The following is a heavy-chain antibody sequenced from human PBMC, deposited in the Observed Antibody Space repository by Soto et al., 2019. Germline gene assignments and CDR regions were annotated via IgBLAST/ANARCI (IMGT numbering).Heavy chain of an antibody. CDR2: ISYDGNKK. CDR1: RWTLNSYD. J-gene: IGHJ4*02. CDR3: AKAGDPGKMITFGGVEVPNIDQ. Sequence: PGGSLILSGGSSRWTLNSYDMNWVRQAPGKGLEWVAAISYDGNKKDHADSVKGRFTISRDNSDNTLYLQMNSLRPEDTAVYYCAKAGDPGKMITFGGVEVPNIDQSGQGPLATVSS. V-gene: IGHV3-30*18. D-gene: IGHD3-16*01.